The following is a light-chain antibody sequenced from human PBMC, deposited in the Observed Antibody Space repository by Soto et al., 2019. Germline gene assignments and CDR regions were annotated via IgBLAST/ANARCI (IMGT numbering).Light chain of an antibody. V-gene: IGKV3-20*01. Sequence: EIVLTQSPGTLSLSPWERATLSCRASQTVSSSFLAWYQQTPGQAPRLLIYAASSRATGIPDRFSGSGSGTDFTLTISRLEPEDFAVYYCQQFSSYPLTFGGGTKVDIK. CDR1: QTVSSSF. CDR3: QQFSSYPLT. CDR2: AAS. J-gene: IGKJ4*01.